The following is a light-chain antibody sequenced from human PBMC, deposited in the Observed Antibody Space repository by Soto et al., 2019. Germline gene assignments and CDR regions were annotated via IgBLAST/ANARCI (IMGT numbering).Light chain of an antibody. V-gene: IGKV3-15*01. CDR3: QQYNTWHPKMA. J-gene: IGKJ1*01. Sequence: VVMQFPDTLSVFPGETATLSCRASQSVSSDLAWYQQRPGQAPRLLIYGASTRATGIPARFRGSGSGTEFRLTISSLQSEDFATYYCQQYNTWHPKMAFGRGTKVDIK. CDR2: GAS. CDR1: QSVSSD.